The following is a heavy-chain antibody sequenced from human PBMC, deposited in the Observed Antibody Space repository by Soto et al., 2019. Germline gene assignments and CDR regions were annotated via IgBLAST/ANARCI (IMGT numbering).Heavy chain of an antibody. V-gene: IGHV3-48*01. Sequence: EVQLVQSGGVLGQPGGSLRLSCAASGFTLRSHSMNWVRQPPGKGLEWISYANTGSTTIYYADSVKGRFTISRDNAKNSLYLQMDSLRAEDTAMFYCARESHTGGFDLWGQGTLVTVSS. CDR2: ANTGSTTI. CDR1: GFTLRSHS. D-gene: IGHD3-10*01. CDR3: ARESHTGGFDL. J-gene: IGHJ5*02.